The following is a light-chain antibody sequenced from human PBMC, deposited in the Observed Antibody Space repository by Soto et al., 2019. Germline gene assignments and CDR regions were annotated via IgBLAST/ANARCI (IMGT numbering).Light chain of an antibody. J-gene: IGLJ1*01. Sequence: QSVLTQPASVSGSPGHSITISCTGTSSDVGSYNLVSWYQHHPGKAPKLMIYEVSERPSGVSNRFSGSKSGNTASLTISGLQAEGEADYYCCSYAGRTTPYVFGTGTKVTV. CDR2: EVS. V-gene: IGLV2-23*02. CDR1: SSDVGSYNL. CDR3: CSYAGRTTPYV.